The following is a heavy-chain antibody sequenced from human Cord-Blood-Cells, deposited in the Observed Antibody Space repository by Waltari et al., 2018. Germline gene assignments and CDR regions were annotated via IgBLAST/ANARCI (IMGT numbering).Heavy chain of an antibody. CDR2: IIPILGIA. D-gene: IGHD2-2*01. V-gene: IGHV1-69*04. J-gene: IGHJ4*02. CDR1: GGTFSSYA. Sequence: QVQLVQSGAEVKKPGSSVKVSCKASGGTFSSYAISWVRQAPGQGLEWMGGIIPILGIANYAQKVQGRVTITADESTSTAYMELSSLRSEDTAVYYCARDLGYCSSTSCYDYWGQGTLVTVSS. CDR3: ARDLGYCSSTSCYDY.